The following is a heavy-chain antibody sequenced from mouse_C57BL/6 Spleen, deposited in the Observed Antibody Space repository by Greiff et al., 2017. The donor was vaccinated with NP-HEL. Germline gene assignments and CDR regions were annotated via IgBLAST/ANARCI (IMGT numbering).Heavy chain of an antibody. CDR2: IDPEDGDT. Sequence: VQLQQSGAELVRPGASVKLSCTASGFNIKDYYMHWVKQRPEQGLEWIGRIDPEDGDTEYAPKFQGKATMTADTSSNTAYLQLSSLTSEDTAVYFCNRIYYVYEGFAYWGQGTLVTVSA. CDR3: NRIYYVYEGFAY. J-gene: IGHJ3*01. D-gene: IGHD2-2*01. V-gene: IGHV14-1*01. CDR1: GFNIKDYY.